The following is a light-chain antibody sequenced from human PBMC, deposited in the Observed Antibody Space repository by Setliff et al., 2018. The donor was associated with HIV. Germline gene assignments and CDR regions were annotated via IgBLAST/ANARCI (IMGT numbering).Light chain of an antibody. Sequence: QSALAQPRSVSGSPGQSVTISCIGRSGDVGTYKSVSWYQQHPGRAPKLMIYDVNKRPSGVPPRFSGPTSGDTASLTISGLQAEDEADYYCCSYTGTYLFGTGTKVTVL. CDR3: CSYTGTYL. J-gene: IGLJ1*01. V-gene: IGLV2-11*01. CDR2: DVN. CDR1: SGDVGTYKS.